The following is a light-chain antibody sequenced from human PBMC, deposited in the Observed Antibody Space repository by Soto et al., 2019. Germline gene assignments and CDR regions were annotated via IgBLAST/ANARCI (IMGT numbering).Light chain of an antibody. J-gene: IGLJ1*01. CDR2: GVT. V-gene: IGLV2-14*01. CDR1: NSDIGAYNY. CDR3: SSYTSSNTPYV. Sequence: QSALTQPASVSGSPGQSITISCTGSNSDIGAYNYVSWYQQHPGKAPKLIIHGVTNRPSGVSHRFSGSKSDYTASLTISGLQADDEANYYCSSYTSSNTPYVFGTGTKVTVL.